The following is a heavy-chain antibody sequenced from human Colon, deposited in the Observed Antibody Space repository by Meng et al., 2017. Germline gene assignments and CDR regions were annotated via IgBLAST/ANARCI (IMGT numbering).Heavy chain of an antibody. V-gene: IGHV1-2*06. CDR1: GYIFTDYF. CDR2: INPNSGGT. J-gene: IGHJ5*02. Sequence: QMQLVQSGAEVRKPGASGKVSRKASGYIFTDYFIHWISQAPGQGFEWLGRINPNSGGTNFARKFQGRVAMTRDTSTTTTYMELNTLTSDDTAVYYCARGRCTTASCYRVDPWGQGTLVTVSS. D-gene: IGHD2-8*01. CDR3: ARGRCTTASCYRVDP.